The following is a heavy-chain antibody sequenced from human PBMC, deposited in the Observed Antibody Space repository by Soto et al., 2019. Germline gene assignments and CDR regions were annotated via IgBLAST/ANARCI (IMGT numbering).Heavy chain of an antibody. D-gene: IGHD2-15*01. CDR2: ISGSGGSTYYAHTST. J-gene: IGHJ4*02. V-gene: IGHV3-23*01. CDR3: ANGGGTSHPPIPVDY. CDR1: GFTFSSYA. Sequence: EVQLLESGGGLVQPGGSLRLSCAASGFTFSSYAMNWLRQAPGKGLEWVSTISGSGGSTYYAHTSTYYADSVKGRFTISRDNSKNTLYLQMNSLRAEDPAGYYCANGGGTSHPPIPVDYWGPGTLVTVSS.